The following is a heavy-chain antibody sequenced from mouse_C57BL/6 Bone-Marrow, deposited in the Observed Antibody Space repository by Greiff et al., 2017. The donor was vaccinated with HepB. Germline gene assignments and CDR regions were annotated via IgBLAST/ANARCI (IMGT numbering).Heavy chain of an antibody. J-gene: IGHJ3*01. D-gene: IGHD2-5*01. CDR2: IDPSDSYT. CDR1: GYTFTSYW. V-gene: IGHV1-69*01. CDR3: AREDSNYAWFAY. Sequence: QVHVKQPGAELVMPGASVKLSCKASGYTFTSYWMHWVKQRPGQGLEWIGEIDPSDSYTNYNQKFKGKSTLTVDKSSSTAYMQLSSLTSEDSAVYYCAREDSNYAWFAYWGQGTLVTVSA.